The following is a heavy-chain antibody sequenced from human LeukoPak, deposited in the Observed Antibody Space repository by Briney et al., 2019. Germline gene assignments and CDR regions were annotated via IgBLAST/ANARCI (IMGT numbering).Heavy chain of an antibody. V-gene: IGHV4-59*01. CDR1: GGSISSYS. Sequence: SETLSLTCTVSGGSISSYSWSWIRQPPGKGLEWIGYMFDSGSTNYNPSLKSRVTISVDTSKKQFSLKLSFVTAADTAVYFCARARGGVALTGTGWFDPWGQGTLVTVSS. J-gene: IGHJ5*02. CDR3: ARARGGVALTGTGWFDP. D-gene: IGHD6-19*01. CDR2: MFDSGST.